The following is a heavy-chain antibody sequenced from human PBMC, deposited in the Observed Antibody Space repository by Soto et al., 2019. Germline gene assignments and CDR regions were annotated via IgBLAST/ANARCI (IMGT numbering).Heavy chain of an antibody. V-gene: IGHV1-2*02. J-gene: IGHJ4*01. CDR1: GYTFTGYY. CDR2: INPNSGGT. D-gene: IGHD3-16*01. Sequence: AASVKVSCKASGYTFTGYYMHWVRQAPGQGLEWMGWINPNSGGTNYAQKFQGRVTMTRDTSISTAYMELSRLRSDDTAVYYCARDLMITFGGVIPLYYFDYWRDRTLVTVCS. CDR3: ARDLMITFGGVIPLYYFDY.